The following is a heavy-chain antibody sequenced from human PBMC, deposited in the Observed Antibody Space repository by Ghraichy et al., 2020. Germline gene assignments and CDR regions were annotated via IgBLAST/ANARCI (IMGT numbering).Heavy chain of an antibody. D-gene: IGHD2-15*01. Sequence: ASVKVSCKASGYTSTGYYMHWVRQAPGQGLEWMGWINPNNGGTNYAQKFQGRVTMTRDTSISTAYMELSSLISDDTAVYYCARGCSGGTCYWVHWGQGTLVTVSS. CDR3: ARGCSGGTCYWVH. CDR2: INPNNGGT. V-gene: IGHV1-2*02. CDR1: GYTSTGYY. J-gene: IGHJ4*02.